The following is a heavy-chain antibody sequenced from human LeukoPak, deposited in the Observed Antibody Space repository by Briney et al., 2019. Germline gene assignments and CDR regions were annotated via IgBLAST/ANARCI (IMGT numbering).Heavy chain of an antibody. CDR2: IYYSGST. CDR1: GGSISSSSYY. V-gene: IGHV4-39*07. Sequence: PSETLSLTCTVSGGSISSSSYYWGWIRQPPGKGLEWIGSIYYSGSTYYNPSLKSRVTISVDTSKNQFSLKLSSVTAADTAVYYCAGYISRDYGVGAFDIWGQGTMVTVFS. CDR3: AGYISRDYGVGAFDI. D-gene: IGHD4-17*01. J-gene: IGHJ3*02.